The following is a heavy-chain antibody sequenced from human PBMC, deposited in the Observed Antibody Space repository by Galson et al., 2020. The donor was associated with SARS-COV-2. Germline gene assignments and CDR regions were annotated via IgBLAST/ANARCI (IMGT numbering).Heavy chain of an antibody. D-gene: IGHD2-8*01. J-gene: IGHJ3*02. CDR1: GFTVNSFW. CDR2: IDLRGTTI. CDR3: VRDMYGPNEI. V-gene: IGHV3-74*01. Sequence: TGGSLRLSCAASGFTVNSFWMHWARQVPGKGLVWVSRIDLRGTTIDYAGSVRGRFTISRDIVKNALYLEMNSLRAEDAALYYCVRDMYGPNEIWGQGTMVTVSS.